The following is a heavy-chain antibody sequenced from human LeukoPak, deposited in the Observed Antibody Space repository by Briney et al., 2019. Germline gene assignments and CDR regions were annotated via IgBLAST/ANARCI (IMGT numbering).Heavy chain of an antibody. Sequence: PGGSLRLSCAASGFTFSSYAMSWVRQAPGKGLEWVSAISGSGGSTYYAGSVKSRFTISRDNSKNTLYLQMNSLRAEDTAVYYCAKDPAGEIVGAPIDYWGQGTLVTVSS. CDR1: GFTFSSYA. CDR2: ISGSGGST. J-gene: IGHJ4*02. V-gene: IGHV3-23*01. CDR3: AKDPAGEIVGAPIDY. D-gene: IGHD1-26*01.